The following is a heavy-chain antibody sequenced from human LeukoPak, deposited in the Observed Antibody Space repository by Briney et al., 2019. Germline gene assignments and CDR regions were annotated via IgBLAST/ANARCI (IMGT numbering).Heavy chain of an antibody. V-gene: IGHV1-3*01. CDR2: INAGNGNT. D-gene: IGHD6-13*01. Sequence: ASVKVSRKASGYTFTSYAIHWVRQAPGQRLEWMGWINAGNGNTQYSQKFQGRVTITRDTSASTAYMELSSLRSEDTAVYYCARGVLREQQLGLDYWGQGTLVTVSS. CDR3: ARGVLREQQLGLDY. CDR1: GYTFTSYA. J-gene: IGHJ4*02.